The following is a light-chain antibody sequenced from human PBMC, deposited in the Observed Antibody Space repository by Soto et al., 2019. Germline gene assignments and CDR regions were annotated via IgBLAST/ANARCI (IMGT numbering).Light chain of an antibody. CDR3: QQYNNWPQT. CDR2: DAS. J-gene: IGKJ1*01. CDR1: QSVSSN. V-gene: IGKV3-15*01. Sequence: EIVMTQSPATLSVSPGEKATISCWASQSVSSNLAWYQQKPGQAPRLIIYDASTRATGIPARFSGSGSGTEFTLTISSLQSEDFAVYYCQQYNNWPQTFGQGTKVEIK.